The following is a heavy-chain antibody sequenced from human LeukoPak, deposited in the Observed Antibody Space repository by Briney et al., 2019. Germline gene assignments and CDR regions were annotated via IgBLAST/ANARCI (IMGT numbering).Heavy chain of an antibody. CDR3: ARGCSSTMRTTGNDY. Sequence: ASVRVSCKASGYTFTGHDINWVRQATGQGLEWMGWMNPKTGNTGYAQKFQGRVTMTRDTSINTAYLELYSLRSEDTAVYYCARGCSSTMRTTGNDYWGQGTLVTVSS. CDR1: GYTFTGHD. D-gene: IGHD1-1*01. CDR2: MNPKTGNT. J-gene: IGHJ4*02. V-gene: IGHV1-8*01.